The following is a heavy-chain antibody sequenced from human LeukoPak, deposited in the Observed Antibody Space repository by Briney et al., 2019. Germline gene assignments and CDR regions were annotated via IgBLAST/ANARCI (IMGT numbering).Heavy chain of an antibody. Sequence: SQTLSLTCTVSGGSISSGSYYWSWIRQPAGKGLEWIGRIYTSGSTNYNPSLKSRVTISVDTSKNQFSLKLSSVTAADTAVYYCARVRNYHDSSGPSGLFDPWGQGTLVTVSS. CDR3: ARVRNYHDSSGPSGLFDP. V-gene: IGHV4-61*02. CDR2: IYTSGST. J-gene: IGHJ5*02. CDR1: GGSISSGSYY. D-gene: IGHD3-22*01.